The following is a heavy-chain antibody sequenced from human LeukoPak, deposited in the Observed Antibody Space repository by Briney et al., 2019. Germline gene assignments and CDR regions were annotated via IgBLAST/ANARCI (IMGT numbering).Heavy chain of an antibody. CDR2: IKQDGSEK. CDR3: ATQRSGIFDY. Sequence: GGSLRLSCATSGFTFSNYWMAWVRQAPGKGLEWVANIKQDGSEKYYVDSVKGRFTLSRDNAKNSLFLRMNSLRVEDTAVYYCATQRSGIFDYWGQGTLVTVSS. CDR1: GFTFSNYW. V-gene: IGHV3-7*02. J-gene: IGHJ4*02. D-gene: IGHD1-14*01.